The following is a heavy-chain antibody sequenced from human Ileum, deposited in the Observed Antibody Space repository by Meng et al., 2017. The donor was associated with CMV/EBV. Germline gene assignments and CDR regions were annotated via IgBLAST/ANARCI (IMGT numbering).Heavy chain of an antibody. CDR1: GGSISSYY. V-gene: IGHV4-59*01. D-gene: IGHD2-2*02. CDR2: IYYSGST. Sequence: SETLSLTCPVSGGSISSYYWSWIRPPPGKGLEWIGSIYYSGSTNYNPSLKSRVTISVDTSKNQFSLKLSSVTAADTAVYYCARVHCSSTTCYNGMDVWGQGTTVTVSS. J-gene: IGHJ6*02. CDR3: ARVHCSSTTCYNGMDV.